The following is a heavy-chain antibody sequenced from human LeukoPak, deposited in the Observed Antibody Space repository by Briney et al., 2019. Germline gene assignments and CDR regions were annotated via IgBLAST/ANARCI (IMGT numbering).Heavy chain of an antibody. Sequence: WASVTVSCKASGYTFTSYGISWVRQVPGQGLEWMGWISAYTGNTNYAQNLQGRVTMTTDTSTRTAYMDLRSLRSDDTAVYYCARDLIVGATLAGGHDAFDIWGQGTMVTVSS. D-gene: IGHD1-26*01. V-gene: IGHV1-18*01. CDR3: ARDLIVGATLAGGHDAFDI. J-gene: IGHJ3*02. CDR2: ISAYTGNT. CDR1: GYTFTSYG.